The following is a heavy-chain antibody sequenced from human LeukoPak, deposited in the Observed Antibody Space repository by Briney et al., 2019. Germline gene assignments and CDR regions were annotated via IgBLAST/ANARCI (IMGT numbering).Heavy chain of an antibody. CDR1: GLTFSDYY. CDR3: ARDEGILAYSNYGFDY. Sequence: GGSLRLSCAASGLTFSDYYMSWIRQAPGKGLEWVSYISSSGSTIYYADSVKGRFTISRDNAKNSLYLQMTSLRAEDTAVYYCARDEGILAYSNYGFDYWGQGTLVTVSS. V-gene: IGHV3-11*01. CDR2: ISSSGSTI. J-gene: IGHJ4*02. D-gene: IGHD4-11*01.